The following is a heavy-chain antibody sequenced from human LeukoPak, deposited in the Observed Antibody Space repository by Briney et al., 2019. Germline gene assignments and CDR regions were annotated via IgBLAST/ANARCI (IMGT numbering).Heavy chain of an antibody. CDR1: GGTLNTYA. J-gene: IGHJ6*03. Sequence: VQVSCKAAGGTLNTYAVSWGRQAPRQGIEWMGGVIPIFGTANYPQKFQGRLTITADKYTSTAYMELSSLRSEDTAVYYCARGLTHKWLRTDYYYYVDVWGKGTTVTVSS. CDR3: ARGLTHKWLRTDYYYYVDV. V-gene: IGHV1-69*13. D-gene: IGHD5-12*01. CDR2: VIPIFGTA.